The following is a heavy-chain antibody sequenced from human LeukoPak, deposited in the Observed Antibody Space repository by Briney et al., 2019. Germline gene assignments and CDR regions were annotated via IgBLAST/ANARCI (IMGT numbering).Heavy chain of an antibody. CDR3: VREVLSMIEVGYFDS. CDR1: GVSISGGGYY. Sequence: PSETLSLTCTVSGVSISGGGYYWNWIRQHPGKGLEWIGHINYSGYSNYNPFPRSRVTMSVDTSRNRFSLKLTSVSAADTAVYYCVREVLSMIEVGYFDSWGQGTLVTVSS. V-gene: IGHV4-31*03. J-gene: IGHJ4*02. D-gene: IGHD3-22*01. CDR2: INYSGYS.